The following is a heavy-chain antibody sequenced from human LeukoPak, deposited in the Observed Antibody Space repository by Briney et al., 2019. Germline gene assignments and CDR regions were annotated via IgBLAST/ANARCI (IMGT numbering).Heavy chain of an antibody. CDR1: GFTFNIYW. D-gene: IGHD2-21*01. V-gene: IGHV3-74*01. CDR3: ARGTYPPDY. J-gene: IGHJ4*02. CDR2: ISPDGTTT. Sequence: PGGSLRLSCAASGFTFNIYWIQWVRQAPGKGLEWVSRISPDGTTTTYADSVKGRFTISRDNAKSTVYLQMNSLRAEDTALYYCARGTYPPDYWGQGTLVTVSS.